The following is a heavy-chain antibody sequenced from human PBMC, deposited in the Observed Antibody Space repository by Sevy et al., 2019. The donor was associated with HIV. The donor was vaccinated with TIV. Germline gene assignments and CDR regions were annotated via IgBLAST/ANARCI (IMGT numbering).Heavy chain of an antibody. D-gene: IGHD3-3*01. V-gene: IGHV4-34*01. Sequence: SETLSLTCAVYGGSFSGYYWSWIRQPPGKGLEWIGEINHTGSTNYNPSLKKRGTISVDTSKNQFSLKLSSGTAADTAVYYCARGRSYDFWSDHHFDYWGQGTLVTVSS. CDR2: INHTGST. CDR3: ARGRSYDFWSDHHFDY. CDR1: GGSFSGYY. J-gene: IGHJ4*02.